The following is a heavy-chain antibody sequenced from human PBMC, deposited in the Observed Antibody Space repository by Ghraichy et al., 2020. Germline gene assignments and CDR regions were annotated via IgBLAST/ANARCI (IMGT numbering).Heavy chain of an antibody. J-gene: IGHJ6*02. Sequence: SETLSLTCTVHGGSFSGYYWSWIRQAPGEGLEWIGEINRSGDTKYNPSLKSRATISMDTSKNQFSLSLISVTAADTAVYYCGRERPYLTVTAGMDVWGQGTRSPSP. CDR2: INRSGDT. V-gene: IGHV4-34*01. CDR3: GRERPYLTVTAGMDV. D-gene: IGHD4-17*01. CDR1: GGSFSGYY.